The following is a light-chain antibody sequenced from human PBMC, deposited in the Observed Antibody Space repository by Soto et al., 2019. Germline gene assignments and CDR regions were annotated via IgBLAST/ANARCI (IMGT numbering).Light chain of an antibody. Sequence: DIQMTQSPSSLSASVGDSVTITCRASQTINSYLNWYQQKPGRAPKLLIYAASSLQGGVPSRFSGSGSGTDFTLTISSLQPEDFATYYCHQSYSMPNTFGQGTKVDIK. CDR1: QTINSY. V-gene: IGKV1-39*01. J-gene: IGKJ2*01. CDR3: HQSYSMPNT. CDR2: AAS.